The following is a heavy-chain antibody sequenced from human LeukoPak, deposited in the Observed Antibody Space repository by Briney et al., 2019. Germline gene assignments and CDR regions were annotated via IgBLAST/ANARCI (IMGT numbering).Heavy chain of an antibody. V-gene: IGHV1-18*01. J-gene: IGHJ4*02. D-gene: IGHD3-16*02. CDR3: ARGTTTDRHVRGSYPHSRLNYFDY. CDR2: ISAYNGNT. CDR1: GYTFTSYG. Sequence: ASVKVSCKASGYTFTSYGISWVRQAPGQGLEWMGWISAYNGNTNYAQKLQGRVTMTTDTSTSTAYMELRSLRSDDTAVYYCARGTTTDRHVRGSYPHSRLNYFDYWGQGTLVTVSS.